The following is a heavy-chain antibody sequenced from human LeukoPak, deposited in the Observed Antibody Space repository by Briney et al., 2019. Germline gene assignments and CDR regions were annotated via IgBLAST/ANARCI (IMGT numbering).Heavy chain of an antibody. J-gene: IGHJ5*02. CDR1: GFIFRDYS. CDR3: ARDREIWLPHNWFDP. D-gene: IGHD5-24*01. CDR2: IKQDGSEE. V-gene: IGHV3-7*01. Sequence: GGSLRLSCAASGFIFRDYSMNWVRQAPGKGLEWVANIKQDGSEEYYVDSVKGRFTISRDNAKNSLFLQMNSLRAEDTAVYYCARDREIWLPHNWFDPWGQGTLVTVSS.